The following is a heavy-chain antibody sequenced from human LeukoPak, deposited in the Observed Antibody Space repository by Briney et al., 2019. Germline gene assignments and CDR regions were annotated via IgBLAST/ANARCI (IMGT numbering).Heavy chain of an antibody. J-gene: IGHJ4*02. D-gene: IGHD6-13*01. CDR2: IYSTGST. CDR1: GVSINFYY. V-gene: IGHV4-4*07. Sequence: SETLSLTCTVSGVSINFYYWSWTRQPAGKGLEWIGRIYSTGSTNYSPSLKSRVTMSVDKSKNQFSLNLSSVTAADTAVYYCARGIADPYSFDSWGQGTLVTVSS. CDR3: ARGIADPYSFDS.